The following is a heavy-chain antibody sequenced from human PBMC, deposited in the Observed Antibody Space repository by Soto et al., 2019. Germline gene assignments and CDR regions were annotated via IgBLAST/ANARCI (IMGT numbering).Heavy chain of an antibody. J-gene: IGHJ6*02. Sequence: QVQLQESGPGLVKPSETLSLTCTVSGGSISSYYWSWIRQPPGKGLEWIGYIYYSGSTNYNPSLQRRVTISVDTSKNQFSLKLSSVTAADTAVYYCARAHSSSYYYYGMDVWGQGTTVTVSS. CDR3: ARAHSSSYYYYGMDV. D-gene: IGHD6-13*01. CDR2: IYYSGST. CDR1: GGSISSYY. V-gene: IGHV4-59*01.